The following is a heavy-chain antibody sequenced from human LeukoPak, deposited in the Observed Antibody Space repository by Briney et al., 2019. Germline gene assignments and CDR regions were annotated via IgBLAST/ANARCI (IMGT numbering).Heavy chain of an antibody. J-gene: IGHJ3*02. V-gene: IGHV1-2*02. CDR1: GYTFTGYY. Sequence: ASVKVSCKASGYTFTGYYMHWVRQAPGQGLEWMGWINPNSGGTNYAQKFQGRVTMTRDTSISTAYMELSRLRSDDTAVYYCARRETYYSDSGGYSIDGFDIWGQGTMVTVSS. CDR2: INPNSGGT. D-gene: IGHD3-22*01. CDR3: ARRETYYSDSGGYSIDGFDI.